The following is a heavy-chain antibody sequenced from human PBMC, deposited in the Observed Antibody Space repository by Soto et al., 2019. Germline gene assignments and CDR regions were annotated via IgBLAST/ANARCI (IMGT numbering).Heavy chain of an antibody. Sequence: SQTLSLTCAISGDSVSSNSAAWNWIRQSPSRGLEWLGRTYYRSKWYNDYALSVKSRIIINPDTSKNQFSLQLKSVTPEDTAVYYCARVRGAVATKKTHSYYYSGMDVWGQGTTVTVSS. CDR3: ARVRGAVATKKTHSYYYSGMDV. CDR2: TYYRSKWYN. CDR1: GDSVSSNSAA. J-gene: IGHJ6*02. D-gene: IGHD6-19*01. V-gene: IGHV6-1*01.